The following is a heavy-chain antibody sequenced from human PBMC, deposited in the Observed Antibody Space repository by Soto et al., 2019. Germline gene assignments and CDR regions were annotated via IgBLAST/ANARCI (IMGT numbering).Heavy chain of an antibody. CDR3: ARTYYYDSSGYPDY. CDR1: GGSFSGYY. Sequence: SETLSLTCAVYGGSFSGYYWTWIRQPPGTGLEWIGEINHSGSTNYNPSLKSRVTISVDTSKNQFSLKLSSVTAADTAVYYCARTYYYDSSGYPDYWGQGTLVTVSS. D-gene: IGHD3-22*01. V-gene: IGHV4-34*01. J-gene: IGHJ4*02. CDR2: INHSGST.